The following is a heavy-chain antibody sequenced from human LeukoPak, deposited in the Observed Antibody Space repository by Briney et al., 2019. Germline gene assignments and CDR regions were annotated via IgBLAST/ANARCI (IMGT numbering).Heavy chain of an antibody. J-gene: IGHJ5*02. V-gene: IGHV1-2*02. CDR3: TRMAAAYWFDP. CDR1: GYTFTSYY. Sequence: ASVKVSCKASGYTFTSYYIHWLRQAPGQGLEWMGLINPNSGDTEYVQRFQGRVTMTRDRSSSTAYMELSRLRSDDTAVYFCTRMAAAYWFDPWGQGTLVTVSS. CDR2: INPNSGDT. D-gene: IGHD6-13*01.